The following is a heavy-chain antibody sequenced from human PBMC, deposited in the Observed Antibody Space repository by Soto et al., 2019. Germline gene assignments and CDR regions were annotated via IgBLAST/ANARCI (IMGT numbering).Heavy chain of an antibody. CDR1: GGSISSGGYY. Sequence: PSETLSLTCTVSGGSISSGGYYWSWIRQHPGKGLEWIGYIYYSGSTYYNPSLKSRVTISVDTSKNQFSLKLSSVTAADTAVYYCARDWGVGSYNPSITMIVVGPFDPWGQGTLVTVSS. D-gene: IGHD3-22*01. V-gene: IGHV4-31*03. J-gene: IGHJ5*02. CDR2: IYYSGST. CDR3: ARDWGVGSYNPSITMIVVGPFDP.